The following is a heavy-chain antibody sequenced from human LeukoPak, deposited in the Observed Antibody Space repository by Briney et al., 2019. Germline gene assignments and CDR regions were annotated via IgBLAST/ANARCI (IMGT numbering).Heavy chain of an antibody. CDR3: VRERRATADY. D-gene: IGHD1-26*01. J-gene: IGHJ4*02. CDR2: INSGSGDT. CDR1: GYSFTDYY. Sequence: GASVKVSCQASGYSFTDYYMHWVRQAPRQGLEWIGWINSGSGDTNYAKKFQGRVTVTRDTSSSTTYMEESNLRSDDTAVYHCVRERRATADYWGQGTLVTVSS. V-gene: IGHV1-2*02.